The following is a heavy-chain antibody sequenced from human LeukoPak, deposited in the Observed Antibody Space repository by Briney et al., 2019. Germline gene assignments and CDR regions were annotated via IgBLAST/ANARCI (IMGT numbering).Heavy chain of an antibody. CDR3: ARTSSRLEWFH. CDR2: IFTSGTT. Sequence: SETLTLTCNVSGASINTGLYYWSWVRQPAGKGLEWIGRIFTSGTTHYNPSLKSRVTISVDTSKNQFSLKLSSVTAADTAVYYCARTSSRLEWFHWGQGTLVTVSS. CDR1: GASINTGLYY. V-gene: IGHV4-61*02. D-gene: IGHD3-3*01. J-gene: IGHJ4*02.